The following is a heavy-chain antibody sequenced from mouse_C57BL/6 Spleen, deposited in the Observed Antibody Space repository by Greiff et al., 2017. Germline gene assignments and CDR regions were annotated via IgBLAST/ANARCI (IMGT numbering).Heavy chain of an antibody. V-gene: IGHV5-17*01. CDR3: ARGRYYAMDY. CDR1: GFTFSDSG. Sequence: DVTLVESGGGLVKPGGSLKLSCAASGFTFSDSGFHWFRRAPEKGRVWFAYFRSGSSTNYYADTVKGRFTISRDNAKNTLFLQMTSLRSEDTAMYYCARGRYYAMDYWGQGTSVTVSS. CDR2: FRSGSSTN. J-gene: IGHJ4*01.